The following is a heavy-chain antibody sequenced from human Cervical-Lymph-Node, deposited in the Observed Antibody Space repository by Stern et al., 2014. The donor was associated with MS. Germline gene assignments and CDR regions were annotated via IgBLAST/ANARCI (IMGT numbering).Heavy chain of an antibody. CDR2: IKRDGSET. D-gene: IGHD6-19*01. CDR3: TRFLQSGWSDLFDS. Sequence: QLVQSGGGLVQPGGSQRLSCVASGSTFSTSWMSWVRQAPGKGLEWVANIKRDGSETYYLDSVKGRFTISRDNAKSSLYLEMNSLRAEDTAVYYCTRFLQSGWSDLFDSWGRGTLVTVSS. CDR1: GSTFSTSW. J-gene: IGHJ5*01. V-gene: IGHV3-7*01.